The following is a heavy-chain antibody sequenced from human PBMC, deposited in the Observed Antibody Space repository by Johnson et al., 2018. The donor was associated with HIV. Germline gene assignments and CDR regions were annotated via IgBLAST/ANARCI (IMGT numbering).Heavy chain of an antibody. D-gene: IGHD6-19*01. J-gene: IGHJ3*02. CDR3: ARDRGIAVAGTGAFDI. V-gene: IGHV3-73*02. Sequence: VQLVESGGGLVQPGGSLKLSCAASGFTFSGSAMHWVRQASGKGLEWVGRVRSKAHSYATVYAASLKGRFTISRDNAKNSLYLQMDSLRAEDTAVYYCARDRGIAVAGTGAFDIWGQGTVVTVSS. CDR1: GFTFSGSA. CDR2: VRSKAHSYAT.